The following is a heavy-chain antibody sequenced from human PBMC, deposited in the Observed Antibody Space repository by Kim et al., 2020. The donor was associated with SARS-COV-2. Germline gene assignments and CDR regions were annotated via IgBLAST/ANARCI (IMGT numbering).Heavy chain of an antibody. V-gene: IGHV4-59*01. J-gene: IGHJ6*02. D-gene: IGHD3-10*01. Sequence: SRVTISVATSKNQFSLKLSSVTAADTAVYYCARAPYYYGSGSHYYYGMDVWGQGTTVTVSS. CDR3: ARAPYYYGSGSHYYYGMDV.